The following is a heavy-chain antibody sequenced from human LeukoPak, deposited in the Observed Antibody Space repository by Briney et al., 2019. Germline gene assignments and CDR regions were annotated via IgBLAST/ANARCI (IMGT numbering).Heavy chain of an antibody. D-gene: IGHD3-10*01. CDR1: GFTFSSYA. J-gene: IGHJ6*03. CDR2: ISYDGSNK. V-gene: IGHV3-30*04. CDR3: ARVGSDGSGSYYNGDYYYYYMDV. Sequence: GGSLRLSCAASGFTFSSYAMHWVRQAPGKGLEWVAVISYDGSNKYYADSVKGRFTISRDNSKNTLYLQMNSLRAEDTAVYYCARVGSDGSGSYYNGDYYYYYMDVWGKGTTVTVSS.